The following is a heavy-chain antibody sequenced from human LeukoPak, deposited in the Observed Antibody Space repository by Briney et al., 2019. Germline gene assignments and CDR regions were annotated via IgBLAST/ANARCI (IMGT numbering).Heavy chain of an antibody. D-gene: IGHD3-10*01. CDR2: ISGSAITT. CDR3: AKDQRFGDLDDY. Sequence: GGSLRLSCTTSGFTFSNYAMSWVRQAPGKGLEWVSSISGSAITTYYAASVKGRFAISRDNSKNTLYLQMTSLRAADTAVYYCAKDQRFGDLDDYRGQGTLVTVSS. CDR1: GFTFSNYA. V-gene: IGHV3-23*01. J-gene: IGHJ4*02.